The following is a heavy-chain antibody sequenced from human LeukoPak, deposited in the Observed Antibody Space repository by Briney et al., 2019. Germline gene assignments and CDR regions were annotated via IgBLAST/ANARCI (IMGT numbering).Heavy chain of an antibody. Sequence: SETLSLTCTVSGGSISSGGYYWSWIRQHPGKGLEWIGYIYYSGSTYYNPSLKSRVTISVDTSKNQFSLKLSSVTAADTAVYYCARVYNWNYRVDYWGQGTLVTVSS. CDR3: ARVYNWNYRVDY. V-gene: IGHV4-31*03. CDR1: GGSISSGGYY. J-gene: IGHJ4*02. D-gene: IGHD1-7*01. CDR2: IYYSGST.